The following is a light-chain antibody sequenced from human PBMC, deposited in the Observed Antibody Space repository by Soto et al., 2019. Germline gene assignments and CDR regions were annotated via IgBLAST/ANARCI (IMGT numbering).Light chain of an antibody. J-gene: IGLJ1*01. CDR2: EVS. V-gene: IGLV2-23*02. Sequence: QSALTQPASVSGSPGQSITISCTGTSSDVGSYNLVSWYQQHPGKAPKLMIYEVSKRPSGVSNRFSGSKSGNTASLTISGLQAEDEADYYCSSYAGSSTYVFGTGTKLPVL. CDR3: SSYAGSSTYV. CDR1: SSDVGSYNL.